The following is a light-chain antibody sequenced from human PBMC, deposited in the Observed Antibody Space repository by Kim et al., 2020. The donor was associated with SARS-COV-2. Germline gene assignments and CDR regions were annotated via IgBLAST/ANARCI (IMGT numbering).Light chain of an antibody. CDR3: QQYDNSAKYT. V-gene: IGKV3-20*01. CDR1: QSVRSNF. J-gene: IGKJ2*01. Sequence: SQGERATLSCRASQSVRSNFLAWYQQKVGQAPRLLIYGVSTRATGIPDRFSGSGSGTDFTLAISRLEPEDFAVYYCQQYDNSAKYTFGQGTKLEI. CDR2: GVS.